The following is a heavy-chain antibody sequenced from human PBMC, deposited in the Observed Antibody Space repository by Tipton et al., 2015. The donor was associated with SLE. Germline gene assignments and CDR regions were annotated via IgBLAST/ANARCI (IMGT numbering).Heavy chain of an antibody. CDR2: IYSGGST. CDR1: GFTVSSNY. V-gene: IGHV3-66*01. J-gene: IGHJ4*02. D-gene: IGHD6-13*01. Sequence: SLRLSCAASGFTVSSNYMSWVRQAPGEGLEWVSVIYSGGSTYYADSVKGRFTISRDNSKNTLYLQMNSLRAEDTAVYYCARGWAAAGVAYFDSWGQGTLVTVSS. CDR3: ARGWAAAGVAYFDS.